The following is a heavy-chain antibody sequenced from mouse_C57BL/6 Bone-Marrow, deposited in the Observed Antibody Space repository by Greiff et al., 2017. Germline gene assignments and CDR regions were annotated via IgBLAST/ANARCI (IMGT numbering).Heavy chain of an antibody. Sequence: QVQLQQPGAELVRPGTSVKLSCKASAYIFTSYWLHWVKRRPGQGLGWIGVIDPSDRSTKHNQKFKGKATLTVDTSSSTAYMQLSSLTSEDSAVYYCATYYYGMAWFAYWGQGTLVTVSA. J-gene: IGHJ3*01. CDR2: IDPSDRST. CDR3: ATYYYGMAWFAY. D-gene: IGHD1-1*01. CDR1: AYIFTSYW. V-gene: IGHV1-59*01.